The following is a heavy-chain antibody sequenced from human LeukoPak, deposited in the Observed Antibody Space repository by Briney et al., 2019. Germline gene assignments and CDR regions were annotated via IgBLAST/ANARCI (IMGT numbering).Heavy chain of an antibody. Sequence: SETLSLTCAVYGGSFSGYYWSWIRQPPGKGLEWIGEINHSGSTNYNPSLKSRVTISVDTSKSQFSLKLSSVTAADTAVYYCARGRGSGWYLDYWGQGTLVTVSS. CDR3: ARGRGSGWYLDY. CDR1: GGSFSGYY. V-gene: IGHV4-34*01. D-gene: IGHD6-19*01. CDR2: INHSGST. J-gene: IGHJ4*02.